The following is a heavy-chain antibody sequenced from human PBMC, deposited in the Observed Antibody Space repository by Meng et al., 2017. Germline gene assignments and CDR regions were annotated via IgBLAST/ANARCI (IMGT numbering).Heavy chain of an antibody. J-gene: IGHJ4*02. Sequence: SETLSLTCTVSGYSISSGYYWGWIRQPPGKGLEWIGSIYYSGSTNYNPSLKSRVTISVDTSKNQFSLKLSSVTAADTAVYYCARSAGTTSIAVAGTFDYWGQGTLVTVSS. CDR3: ARSAGTTSIAVAGTFDY. V-gene: IGHV4-38-2*02. CDR1: GYSISSGYY. D-gene: IGHD6-19*01. CDR2: IYYSGST.